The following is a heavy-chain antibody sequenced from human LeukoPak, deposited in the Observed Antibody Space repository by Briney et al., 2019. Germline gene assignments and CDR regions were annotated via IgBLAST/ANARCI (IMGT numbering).Heavy chain of an antibody. CDR1: GFTLSNAW. Sequence: GGSLRLSCAASGFTLSNAWTNWVRQAPGKGLEWVGLIKSKTNGETTDYAAPVKGRFTISRDDSKNTLYLQMNSLKTEDTAVYYCTTEYSGYSTYYFDYWGQGTLVTVSS. CDR2: IKSKTNGETT. CDR3: TTEYSGYSTYYFDY. J-gene: IGHJ4*02. V-gene: IGHV3-15*01. D-gene: IGHD5-12*01.